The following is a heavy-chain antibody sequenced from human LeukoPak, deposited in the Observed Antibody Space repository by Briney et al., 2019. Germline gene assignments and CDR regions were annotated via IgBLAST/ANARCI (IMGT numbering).Heavy chain of an antibody. D-gene: IGHD4-17*01. CDR3: ARRVRAGDYRLDY. Sequence: SETLSLTCAVYGGSFSIYQYNWIRQTPGKGLEWIGEINPSGSTNYNPTLKSRVTMSLDTSKSQISLRLSSMTAADTAVYYCARRVRAGDYRLDYWGQGTLVTVFS. CDR2: INPSGST. J-gene: IGHJ4*02. V-gene: IGHV4-34*01. CDR1: GGSFSIYQ.